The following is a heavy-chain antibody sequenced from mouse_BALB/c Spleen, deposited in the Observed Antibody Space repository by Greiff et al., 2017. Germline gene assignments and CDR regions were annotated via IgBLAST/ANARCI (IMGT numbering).Heavy chain of an antibody. D-gene: IGHD1-2*01. CDR1: GYTFTDYN. V-gene: IGHV1-18*01. J-gene: IGHJ4*01. CDR2: INPNNGGT. CDR3: ARSNSLLRGQDY. Sequence: VQLQQSGPELVKPGASVKIPCKASGYTFTDYNMDWVKQSHGKSLEWIGDINPNNGGTICNQKFKGKATLTVDKSSSTAYMELRSLTSEDTAVYYCARSNSLLRGQDYWGQGTSVTVSS.